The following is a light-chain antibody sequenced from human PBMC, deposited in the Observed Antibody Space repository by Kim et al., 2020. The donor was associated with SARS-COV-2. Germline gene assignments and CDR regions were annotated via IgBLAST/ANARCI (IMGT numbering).Light chain of an antibody. CDR3: GTWDSNLSVYV. Sequence: KVTVSCSGTSSNIENNYVSWYQQLPGTAPQLLIFDNDERPSGIPDRFSGSKSGTSATLGITGLQTGDEADYYCGTWDSNLSVYVFGTGTKVTVL. CDR2: DND. J-gene: IGLJ1*01. CDR1: SSNIENNY. V-gene: IGLV1-51*01.